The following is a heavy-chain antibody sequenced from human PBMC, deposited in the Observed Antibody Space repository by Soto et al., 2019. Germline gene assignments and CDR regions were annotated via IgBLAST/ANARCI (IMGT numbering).Heavy chain of an antibody. J-gene: IGHJ4*02. CDR3: AKDRGWMTTVVFDY. D-gene: IGHD4-17*01. CDR1: GFTFSRYA. V-gene: IGHV3-23*01. Sequence: PVGSLRLSCAASGFTFSRYAMSWVRQAPGKGLEWVSAISGSGGSTYYADSVKGRFTISRDNSKNTLYLQMNSLRAEDTAVYYCAKDRGWMTTVVFDYWGQGTLVTVSS. CDR2: ISGSGGST.